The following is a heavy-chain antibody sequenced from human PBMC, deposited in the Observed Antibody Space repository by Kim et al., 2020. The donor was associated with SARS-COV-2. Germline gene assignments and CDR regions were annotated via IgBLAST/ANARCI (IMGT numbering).Heavy chain of an antibody. D-gene: IGHD6-19*01. Sequence: SVKVSCKASGGTFSSYAISWVRQAPGQGLEWMGGIIPIFGTANYAQKFQGRVTITADESTSTAYMELSSLRSEDTAVYYCAREYSSGWYVNWFDPWGQGTLVTVSS. CDR2: IIPIFGTA. V-gene: IGHV1-69*13. CDR1: GGTFSSYA. J-gene: IGHJ5*02. CDR3: AREYSSGWYVNWFDP.